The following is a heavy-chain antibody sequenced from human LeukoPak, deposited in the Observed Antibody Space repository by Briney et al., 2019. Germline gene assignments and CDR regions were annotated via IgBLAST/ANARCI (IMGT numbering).Heavy chain of an antibody. D-gene: IGHD6-13*01. CDR3: ARYTSSSFYYYYYGMDV. Sequence: ASVKVSCKASGYTFTSHDINWVRQATGQGLEWMGWMNPNSGNTGYAQKFQGRVTMTRNTPISTAYMELSSLRSEDTAVYYCARYTSSSFYYYYYGMDVWGQGTTVTVSS. V-gene: IGHV1-8*01. J-gene: IGHJ6*02. CDR2: MNPNSGNT. CDR1: GYTFTSHD.